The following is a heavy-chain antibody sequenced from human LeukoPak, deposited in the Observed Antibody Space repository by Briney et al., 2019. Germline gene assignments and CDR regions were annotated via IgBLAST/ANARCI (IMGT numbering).Heavy chain of an antibody. CDR3: AKALGPGGDYEGGAFDI. Sequence: GGSLRLSCAASGFTFNTYGMHWVRQAPDKGLEGVAFIRYDGADKYYADSVKGRFTISRDNSKNTLYLQMNSLRAEDTAVYYCAKALGPGGDYEGGAFDIWGQGTMVTVSS. CDR1: GFTFNTYG. J-gene: IGHJ3*02. D-gene: IGHD4-17*01. V-gene: IGHV3-30*02. CDR2: IRYDGADK.